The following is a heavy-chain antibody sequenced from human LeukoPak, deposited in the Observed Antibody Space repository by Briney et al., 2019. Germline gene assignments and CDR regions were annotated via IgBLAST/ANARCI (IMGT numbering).Heavy chain of an antibody. Sequence: ASVKVSCKPSVGTFSSYAISWVRQAPGQGLEWMGGIIPIFGTANYAQKFQGRVTITTDESTSTDYMELSSLRSEDTAVYYCARVSSGRGAFDIWGQGTRVTVS. V-gene: IGHV1-69*05. CDR3: ARVSSGRGAFDI. CDR2: IIPIFGTA. J-gene: IGHJ3*02. CDR1: VGTFSSYA.